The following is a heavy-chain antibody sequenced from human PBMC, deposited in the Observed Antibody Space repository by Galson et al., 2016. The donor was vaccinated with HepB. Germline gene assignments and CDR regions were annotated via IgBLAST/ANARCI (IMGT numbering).Heavy chain of an antibody. V-gene: IGHV3-23*01. D-gene: IGHD3-10*01. Sequence: SLRLSCAASGFTFSNFAMTWVRQAPGKGLEWISGISGKGDSTYYADSVKGRFTVSRDNSKNTLHLHMNSLGVDDTAVYYCANLGSGSFRWYFYGMEVWGKGTTVTVPS. CDR1: GFTFSNFA. CDR2: ISGKGDST. J-gene: IGHJ6*04. CDR3: ANLGSGSFRWYFYGMEV.